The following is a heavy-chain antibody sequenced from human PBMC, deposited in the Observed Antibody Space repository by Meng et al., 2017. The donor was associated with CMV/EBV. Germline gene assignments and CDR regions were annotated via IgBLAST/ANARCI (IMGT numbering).Heavy chain of an antibody. CDR1: GFTFTDYY. J-gene: IGHJ4*02. V-gene: IGHV3-74*01. CDR3: ARGNWGLGY. D-gene: IGHD7-27*01. CDR2: ISGDRSNT. Sequence: RLSCVASGFTFTDYYIPWVRQAPGKGLVWVSRISGDRSNTNYADSVKGRFTISRDIARNTIYMQMNSLRVEDTAVYYCARGNWGLGYWGQGTLVTVSS.